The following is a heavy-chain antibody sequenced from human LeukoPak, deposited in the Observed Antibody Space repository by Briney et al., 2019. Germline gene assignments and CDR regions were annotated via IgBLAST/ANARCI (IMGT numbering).Heavy chain of an antibody. CDR1: GFTFSSYA. D-gene: IGHD3-22*01. CDR3: AKDAWRSSGYDEESDY. Sequence: GGSLRLSCAASGFTFSSYAMSWVRQAPGKGQEWVSAISGSGGSTYYADSVKGQFTISRDNSKNTLYLQMNSLRAEDTAVYYCAKDAWRSSGYDEESDYWGQGTLVTVSS. CDR2: ISGSGGST. J-gene: IGHJ4*02. V-gene: IGHV3-23*01.